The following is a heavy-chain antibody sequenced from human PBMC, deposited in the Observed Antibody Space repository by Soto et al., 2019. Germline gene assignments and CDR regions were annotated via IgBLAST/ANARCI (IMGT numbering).Heavy chain of an antibody. D-gene: IGHD1-1*01. CDR2: ISGSGGST. CDR3: AKAWVHQYYYYMDV. V-gene: IGHV3-23*01. CDR1: GFTFSSYA. J-gene: IGHJ6*03. Sequence: GGSLRLSCAASGFTFSSYAMSWVRQAPGKGLEWVSAISGSGGSTYYADSVKGRFTISRDNSKNTLYLQMNSLRAEDTAVYYCAKAWVHQYYYYMDVWGKGTTVTVSS.